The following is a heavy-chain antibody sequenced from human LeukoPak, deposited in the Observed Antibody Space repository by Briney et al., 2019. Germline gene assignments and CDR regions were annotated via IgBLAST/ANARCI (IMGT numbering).Heavy chain of an antibody. Sequence: SETLSLTCTVSGGSISGYYWSWIRQPAGKGLEWIGHIHTSGTTNYNPSLKSRVTMSIDTSKNQFSLKLSSVTAADTAVYYCAREGSSAYAWFDPWGQGTLVTVSS. CDR1: GGSISGYY. V-gene: IGHV4-4*07. J-gene: IGHJ5*02. D-gene: IGHD3-22*01. CDR2: IHTSGTT. CDR3: AREGSSAYAWFDP.